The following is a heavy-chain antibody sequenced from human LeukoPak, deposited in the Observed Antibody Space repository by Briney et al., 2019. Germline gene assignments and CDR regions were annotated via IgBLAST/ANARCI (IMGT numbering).Heavy chain of an antibody. CDR1: GFTFSVHW. J-gene: IGHJ4*02. D-gene: IGHD2-15*01. V-gene: IGHV3-7*01. CDR2: IKPDGSEK. CDR3: ARFGYVAAVDL. Sequence: GGSLRLSCAASGFTFSVHWMSWVRQAPGKGLEWVANIKPDGSEKNYVDSVKGRFTISRDNAKNLLYLQMNSLRAEDTAVYYCARFGYVAAVDLWGQGTLVTVSS.